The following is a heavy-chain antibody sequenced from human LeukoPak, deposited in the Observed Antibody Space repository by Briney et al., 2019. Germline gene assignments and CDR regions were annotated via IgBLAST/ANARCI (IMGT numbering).Heavy chain of an antibody. D-gene: IGHD1-26*01. V-gene: IGHV3-21*01. J-gene: IGHJ4*02. CDR1: GFTFSSYS. CDR3: ARGGEVGATLDY. CDR2: ISSSSSYI. Sequence: GGSLRLSCAASGFTFSSYSMNWVRQAPGKGLEWVSSISSSSSYIYYADSVKGRFTISRVNAKNSLYLQMNSLRAEDTAVHYCARGGEVGATLDYWGQGTLVTVSS.